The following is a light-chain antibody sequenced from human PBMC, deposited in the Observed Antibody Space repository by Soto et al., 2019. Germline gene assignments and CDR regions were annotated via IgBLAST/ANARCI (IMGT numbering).Light chain of an antibody. J-gene: IGKJ5*01. CDR2: LGS. CDR1: QSVSNNY. V-gene: IGKV2-28*01. Sequence: ATLSCRASQSVSNNYLAWYQQKPGQAPRLLISLGSNRASGVPDRFSGSGSGTDFTLKISRVEGEDVGVYYCMQALQSPITFGQGTRLE. CDR3: MQALQSPIT.